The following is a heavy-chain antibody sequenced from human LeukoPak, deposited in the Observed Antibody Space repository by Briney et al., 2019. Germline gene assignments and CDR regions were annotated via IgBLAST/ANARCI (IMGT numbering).Heavy chain of an antibody. V-gene: IGHV4-31*03. CDR1: GGSISSGGYY. CDR2: IYYSGST. J-gene: IGHJ5*02. CDR3: AREVPYCSSTSCYRWFDP. D-gene: IGHD2-2*01. Sequence: SETLSLTCTVSGGSISSGGYYWSWIRQHPGKGLEWIGYIYYSGSTYYNPSLKSRVTISVDTSKNQFSLKLSSVTAADTAVYYCAREVPYCSSTSCYRWFDPWGQGTLVTVSS.